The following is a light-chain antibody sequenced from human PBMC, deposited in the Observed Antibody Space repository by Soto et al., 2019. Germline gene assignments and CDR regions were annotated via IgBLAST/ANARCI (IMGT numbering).Light chain of an antibody. J-gene: IGLJ3*02. CDR1: SSNIGNNY. CDR3: GTWDDSLSAWV. CDR2: DNS. Sequence: QSVLTQPPSVSAAPGQKVTISCSGSSSNIGNNYVSWYQQFPGTAPKLLIYDNSKRPSGIPDRFSGSKSGTSATLGITGLQTGDEADYYCGTWDDSLSAWVFGGGTKVTVL. V-gene: IGLV1-51*01.